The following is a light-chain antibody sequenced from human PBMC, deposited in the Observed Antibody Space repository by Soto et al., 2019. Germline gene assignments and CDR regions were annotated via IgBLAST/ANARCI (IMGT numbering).Light chain of an antibody. CDR3: PQYGNSPHT. CDR2: GAS. V-gene: IGKV3-20*01. Sequence: EIVLTQSPGTLSLSPGEMATLSCRASQSVSSANFAWYQQKPGQAPRLLIYGASSRATGIPDRFSGSGSGTVFTLTINILEPDDFAVHYRPQYGNSPHTFGQGTKVDIX. CDR1: QSVSSAN. J-gene: IGKJ1*01.